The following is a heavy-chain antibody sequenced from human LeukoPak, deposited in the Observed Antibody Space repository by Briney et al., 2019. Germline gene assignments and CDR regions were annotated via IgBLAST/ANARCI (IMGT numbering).Heavy chain of an antibody. CDR2: IYSGDST. CDR1: GFSVSTTY. J-gene: IGHJ6*03. D-gene: IGHD2-15*01. V-gene: IGHV3-53*01. Sequence: GGSLRLSCAASGFSVSTTYMSWGRQAPGRGLEWVSIIYSGDSTYYADSVKGRFTISRDNSKNTVYLQMNSLRADDTAVYYCARHKGFGYCDILSSTASNARYMDVWGKGTTVTVSS. CDR3: ARHKGFGYCDILSSTASNARYMDV.